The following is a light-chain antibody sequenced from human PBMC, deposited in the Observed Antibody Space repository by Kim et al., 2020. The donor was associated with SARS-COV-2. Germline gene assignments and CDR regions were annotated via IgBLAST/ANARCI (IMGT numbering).Light chain of an antibody. CDR1: SSDVRHC. J-gene: IGLJ3*02. CDR3: QVCDSNTLV. CDR2: IGGSRSY. Sequence: VKRTWTSSSSDVRHCIAGHQQQPGKAHRYLMMIGGSRSYNKGVGVPDRFSGSSSRADRYITSFNAQAEDEADYYSQVCDSNTLVFGGGTQLTVL. V-gene: IGLV4-60*03.